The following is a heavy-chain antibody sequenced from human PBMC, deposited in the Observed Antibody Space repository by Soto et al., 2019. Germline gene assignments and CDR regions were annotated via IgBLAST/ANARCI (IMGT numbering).Heavy chain of an antibody. V-gene: IGHV4-59*01. CDR1: GGSISSYY. D-gene: IGHD6-19*01. J-gene: IGHJ4*02. Sequence: PSETLSLTCTVSGGSISSYYWSWIRQPPGKGLEWIGYIYYSGSTSYNPSLKSRVTISVDTSKNQFSLKLSSVTAADTAVYYCARVPYSSGGFSIDYWGQGTLVTVSS. CDR3: ARVPYSSGGFSIDY. CDR2: IYYSGST.